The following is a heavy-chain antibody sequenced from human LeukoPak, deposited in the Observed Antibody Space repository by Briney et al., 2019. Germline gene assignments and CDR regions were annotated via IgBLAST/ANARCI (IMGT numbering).Heavy chain of an antibody. CDR2: ISSSSSYI. Sequence: GGSLRLSCAASRFTFSSYSMNWVRQAPGKGLEWVSSISSSSSYIYYADSVKGRFTISRDNAKNSLYLQMNSLRAEDTAVYYCARIGSSGWYPFGYWGQGTLVTVSS. CDR1: RFTFSSYS. CDR3: ARIGSSGWYPFGY. D-gene: IGHD6-19*01. J-gene: IGHJ4*02. V-gene: IGHV3-21*01.